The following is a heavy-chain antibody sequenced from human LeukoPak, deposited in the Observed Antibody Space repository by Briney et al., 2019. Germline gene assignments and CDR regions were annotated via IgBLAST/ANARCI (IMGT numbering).Heavy chain of an antibody. V-gene: IGHV1-8*01. D-gene: IGHD6-19*01. J-gene: IGHJ6*02. CDR1: GYTFTSYD. Sequence: ASVKVSCKASGYTFTSYDINWVRQATGQGLEWIGWMNPNSGNTGYAQKFQGRVTMTRNTSISTAYMELSSLRSEDTAVYYCARGGYTQWLVYYYYGMDVWGQGTTVTVSS. CDR2: MNPNSGNT. CDR3: ARGGYTQWLVYYYYGMDV.